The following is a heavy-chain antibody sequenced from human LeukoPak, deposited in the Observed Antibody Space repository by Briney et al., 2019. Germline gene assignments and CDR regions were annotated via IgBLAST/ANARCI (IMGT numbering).Heavy chain of an antibody. J-gene: IGHJ3*02. CDR3: ASRARGYSYGPSAFDI. Sequence: GASVKVSCKASGYTFTSYYMHWVRQAPGQGLEWMGIINPSGGSTSYAQKFQGRVTMTRDTSTSTVYMELSSLRSEDTAVYYCASRARGYSYGPSAFDIWGQGTMVTVSS. V-gene: IGHV1-46*01. CDR1: GYTFTSYY. D-gene: IGHD5-18*01. CDR2: INPSGGST.